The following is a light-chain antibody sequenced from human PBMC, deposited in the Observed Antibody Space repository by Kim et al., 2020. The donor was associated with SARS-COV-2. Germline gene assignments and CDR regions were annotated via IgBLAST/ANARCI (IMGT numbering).Light chain of an antibody. CDR3: SSYGGSDSIV. V-gene: IGLV2-8*01. CDR1: SRDVGGYNS. Sequence: GEAVTHSCTGTSRDVGGYNSVSWYQQHPGKAPRLLIYEVSRRPSGVPDRFSGSKSGNTASLTVSGLQAEDDADYYCSSYGGSDSIVFGTGTKVTVL. J-gene: IGLJ1*01. CDR2: EVS.